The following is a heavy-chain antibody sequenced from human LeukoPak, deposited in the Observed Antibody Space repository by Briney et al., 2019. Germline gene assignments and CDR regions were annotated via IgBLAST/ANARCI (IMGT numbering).Heavy chain of an antibody. D-gene: IGHD2-8*02. CDR2: IYYSGST. V-gene: IGHV4-31*03. CDR3: ARSPGGYGNSWFDP. CDR1: GGSISSGGYY. Sequence: SETLSLTCTVSGGSISSGGYYWSWIRQHPGKGLEWIGYIYYSGSTYYNPFLKSRVTISVDTSKNQFSLKLSSVTAADTAVYYCARSPGGYGNSWFDPWGQGTLVTVSS. J-gene: IGHJ5*02.